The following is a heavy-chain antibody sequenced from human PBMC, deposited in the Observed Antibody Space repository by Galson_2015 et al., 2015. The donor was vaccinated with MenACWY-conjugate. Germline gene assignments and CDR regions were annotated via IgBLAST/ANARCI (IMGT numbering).Heavy chain of an antibody. J-gene: IGHJ4*02. Sequence: RLSCAASGFPFGTYWMTWVRQAPGKGLEWVASIKYDGSEQYYGDSVRGRLIISRDNANNSLFLQMNSLRPEDTAVYYCVKPIMTFAAVRSLDYWGQGTVVTVSS. D-gene: IGHD1-14*01. V-gene: IGHV3-7*01. CDR3: VKPIMTFAAVRSLDY. CDR1: GFPFGTYW. CDR2: IKYDGSEQ.